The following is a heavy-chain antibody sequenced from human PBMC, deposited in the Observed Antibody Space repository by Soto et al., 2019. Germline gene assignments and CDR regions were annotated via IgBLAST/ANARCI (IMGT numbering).Heavy chain of an antibody. V-gene: IGHV3-7*05. Sequence: HPGGSLRLSCAASGFTFSNYWMSWVRQAPGKGLEWVANIKPDGSEKNYVDSLKGRFTISRDNTKNSLYLQVNSLRAEDTAVYYCARGEGSHGNLFGNWGQGTLVTVSS. CDR2: IKPDGSEK. J-gene: IGHJ4*02. D-gene: IGHD1-1*01. CDR1: GFTFSNYW. CDR3: ARGEGSHGNLFGN.